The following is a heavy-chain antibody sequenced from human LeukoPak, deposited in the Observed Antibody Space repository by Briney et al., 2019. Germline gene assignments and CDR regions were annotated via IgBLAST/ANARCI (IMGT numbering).Heavy chain of an antibody. Sequence: PSQTLSLTRAVSGGSISSGGYSWSWIRQPPGKGLEWIGYIYHSGSTYYNPSLKSRVTISVDRSKNQFSLKLSSVTAADTAVYYCARGNTYYYDSSGFLFDYWGQGTLVTVSS. D-gene: IGHD3-22*01. CDR1: GGSISSGGYS. CDR2: IYHSGST. CDR3: ARGNTYYYDSSGFLFDY. J-gene: IGHJ4*02. V-gene: IGHV4-30-2*01.